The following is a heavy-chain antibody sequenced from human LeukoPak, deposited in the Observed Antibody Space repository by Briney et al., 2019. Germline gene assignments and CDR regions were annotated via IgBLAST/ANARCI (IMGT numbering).Heavy chain of an antibody. CDR2: IYYSEST. D-gene: IGHD4-17*01. CDR3: ARIPTVTFFDY. J-gene: IGHJ4*02. Sequence: SETLSLTCAVSGGSISSGGYSWSWIRQPPGKGLEWIGYIYYSESTYQNPSLKSRVTISVDTSKNQFSLKLSSVTAADTAVYYCARIPTVTFFDYWGQGTLVTVSS. V-gene: IGHV4-30-4*07. CDR1: GGSISSGGYS.